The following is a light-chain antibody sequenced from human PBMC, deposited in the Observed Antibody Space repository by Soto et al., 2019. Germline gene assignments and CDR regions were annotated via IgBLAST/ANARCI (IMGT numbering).Light chain of an antibody. CDR1: SSDVGRYNL. CDR3: CSYEGSSTPVV. Sequence: QSALTQPASVSGSPGQSITISCSGTSSDVGRYNLVSWYQQHPGKAPKLMIYEVSKRPSGVSNRFSGSKSGNTASLTISGLQAEDEADYYCCSYEGSSTPVVFGGGTKLTVL. CDR2: EVS. V-gene: IGLV2-23*02. J-gene: IGLJ2*01.